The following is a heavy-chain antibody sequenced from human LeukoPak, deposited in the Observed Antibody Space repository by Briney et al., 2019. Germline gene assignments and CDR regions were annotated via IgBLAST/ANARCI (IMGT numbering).Heavy chain of an antibody. Sequence: GASGKVSCKASGYTFRGNYIHWLRQAPGQGLEWMGWIDANNGDTKSAQKFQGRVTMSRDTSISTAYMDLSSLSPDDAAVYYCARDPSSVTLYFFDYWGQGALVTVSS. CDR2: IDANNGDT. J-gene: IGHJ4*02. D-gene: IGHD4-11*01. V-gene: IGHV1-2*02. CDR1: GYTFRGNY. CDR3: ARDPSSVTLYFFDY.